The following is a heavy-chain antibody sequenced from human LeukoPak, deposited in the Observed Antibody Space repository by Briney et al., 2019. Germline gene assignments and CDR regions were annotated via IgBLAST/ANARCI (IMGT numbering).Heavy chain of an antibody. D-gene: IGHD5-24*01. CDR1: GGSISSGGYY. CDR2: IYYSGST. V-gene: IGHV4-31*03. CDR3: ARDFRARPKDGYNLFDY. Sequence: SSETLSLTCTVSGGSISSGGYYWSWIRQHPGKGLEWIGYIYYSGSTYYNPSLKSRVTISVDTSKNQFSLKLSSVTAADTAVYYCARDFRARPKDGYNLFDYWGQGTLVTVSS. J-gene: IGHJ4*02.